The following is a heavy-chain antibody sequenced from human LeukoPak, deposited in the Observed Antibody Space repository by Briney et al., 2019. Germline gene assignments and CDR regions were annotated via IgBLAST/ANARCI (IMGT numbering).Heavy chain of an antibody. CDR1: GFSLSTSGMC. Sequence: SGPTLVNPTQTLTLTCTFSGFSLSTSGMCVSWIRQPPGKALEWLARIHWDDDKYYSTSLKTRLTISKDTSKNQVVLTMTNMDPVDTATYYCARSEDYYESSGYYYKGGFDYWGQGTLVTVSS. D-gene: IGHD3-22*01. V-gene: IGHV2-70*11. J-gene: IGHJ4*02. CDR2: IHWDDDK. CDR3: ARSEDYYESSGYYYKGGFDY.